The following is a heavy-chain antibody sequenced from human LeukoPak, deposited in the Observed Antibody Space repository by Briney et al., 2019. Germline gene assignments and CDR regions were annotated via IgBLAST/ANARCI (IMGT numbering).Heavy chain of an antibody. D-gene: IGHD4-17*01. Sequence: PGGSLRLSCAASGFTFSSYSMNWVRQAPGKGLEWVSSISSSSSYIYYADSVKGRFTISRDNAKNSLYLQMNSLRAEDTAVYYCAKDLYYGDSTPSYWGQGTLVTVSS. CDR1: GFTFSSYS. V-gene: IGHV3-21*04. CDR2: ISSSSSYI. J-gene: IGHJ4*02. CDR3: AKDLYYGDSTPSY.